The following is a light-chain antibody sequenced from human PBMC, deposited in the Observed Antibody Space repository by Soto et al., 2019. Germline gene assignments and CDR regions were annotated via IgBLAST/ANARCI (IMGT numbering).Light chain of an antibody. Sequence: EIVMTQSPATLSVSPGERATLSCRASQSVRSNLAWYQQKPGQAPRLLIYAASARATGIPARFSGSGSGTEFTLTISSLQSEDFAVYYCQQYNNWPPTFGQGTEVEIK. CDR2: AAS. V-gene: IGKV3-15*01. CDR3: QQYNNWPPT. J-gene: IGKJ1*01. CDR1: QSVRSN.